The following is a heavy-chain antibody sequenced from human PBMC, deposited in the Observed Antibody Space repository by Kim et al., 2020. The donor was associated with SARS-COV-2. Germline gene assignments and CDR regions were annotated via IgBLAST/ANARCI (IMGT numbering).Heavy chain of an antibody. CDR1: GFTFSSYW. D-gene: IGHD6-13*01. CDR3: ARGSFQQWFDP. CDR2: IKSDGSDT. V-gene: IGHV3-74*01. J-gene: IGHJ5*02. Sequence: GGSLRLSCEASGFTFSSYWMNWVRQGPGKGLVWVSRIKSDGSDTHYADSVKGRFTISRDNAKNTLHLQLNSLGVEDTAIYYCARGSFQQWFDPWGQGTPVTVSS.